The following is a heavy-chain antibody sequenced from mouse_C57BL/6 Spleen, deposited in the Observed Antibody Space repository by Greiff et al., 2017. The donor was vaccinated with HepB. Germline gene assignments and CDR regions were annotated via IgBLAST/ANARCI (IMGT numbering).Heavy chain of an antibody. J-gene: IGHJ2*01. V-gene: IGHV1-15*01. D-gene: IGHD2-1*01. CDR3: TLYYGNSYYFDY. Sequence: VQLQQSGAELVRPGASVTLSCKASGYTFTDYEMHWVKQTPVHGLEWIGAIDPETGGTAYNQKFKGKAILTADKSSSTAYMELRSLTSEDSAVYYCTLYYGNSYYFDYWGQGTTLTVSS. CDR1: GYTFTDYE. CDR2: IDPETGGT.